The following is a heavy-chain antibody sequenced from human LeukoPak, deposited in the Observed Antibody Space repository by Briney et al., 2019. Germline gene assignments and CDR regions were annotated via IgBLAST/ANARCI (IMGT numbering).Heavy chain of an antibody. J-gene: IGHJ3*02. CDR1: GYIFTSYW. CDR2: IYPGDSDT. V-gene: IGHV5-51*01. D-gene: IGHD1-26*01. CDR3: ATHTNGSYYLSAFDI. Sequence: GESLKISCKGSGYIFTSYWIGWVRQMPGKGLEWMGIIYPGDSDTRYSPSFQGQVTISADKSISTAYLQWSSLKASDTAMYYCATHTNGSYYLSAFDIWGQGTMVTVSS.